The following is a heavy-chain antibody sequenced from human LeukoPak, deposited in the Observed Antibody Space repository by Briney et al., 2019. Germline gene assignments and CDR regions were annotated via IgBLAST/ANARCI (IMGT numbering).Heavy chain of an antibody. V-gene: IGHV3-30*18. J-gene: IGHJ6*03. CDR1: GFTFSNYG. D-gene: IGHD3-22*01. Sequence: PGRSLRLSCAASGFTFSNYGMHWVRQAPGKGLEWVAVISYDGSNKYYADSLKGRFTISRDNSKNTLYLQMSSLRADDTALYYCAKDSYYYDSSGYYPQYYYYYMDVWGKGTTVTVSS. CDR2: ISYDGSNK. CDR3: AKDSYYYDSSGYYPQYYYYYMDV.